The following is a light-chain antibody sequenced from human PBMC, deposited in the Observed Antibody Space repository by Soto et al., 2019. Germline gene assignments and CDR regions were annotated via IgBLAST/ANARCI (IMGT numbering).Light chain of an antibody. Sequence: DSVMTQSPLSLPVTPGEPASISCRSSQSLLHSNGYNYLDWYLQKPGQSPQLLIYSGSNRASGVPDRFSGSGSGTDFTLKISRVEAEDVGVYYCMQALQITWTFGQGTKVDIK. V-gene: IGKV2-28*01. CDR3: MQALQITWT. CDR2: SGS. J-gene: IGKJ1*01. CDR1: QSLLHSNGYNY.